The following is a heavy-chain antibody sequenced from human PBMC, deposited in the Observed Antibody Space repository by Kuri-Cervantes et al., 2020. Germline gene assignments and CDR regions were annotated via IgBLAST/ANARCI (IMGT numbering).Heavy chain of an antibody. V-gene: IGHV3-21*01. J-gene: IGHJ6*02. CDR3: ARGVDDFLGMDG. CDR2: IISSSTFK. Sequence: GGSLRLSCAASGFTFLKYSMNWVRQAPGKGLEWVSSIISSSTFKYYADSVKGRLTISRDNAKNSLYLQMNSLKDEDTAVYYCARGVDDFLGMDGWGQGTQVTVSS. D-gene: IGHD3-3*01. CDR1: GFTFLKYS.